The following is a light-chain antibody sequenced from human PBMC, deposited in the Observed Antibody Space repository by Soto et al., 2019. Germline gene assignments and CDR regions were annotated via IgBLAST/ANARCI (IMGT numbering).Light chain of an antibody. CDR2: TVS. CDR1: QTISSTF. CDR3: QQCGSSPWT. V-gene: IGKV3-20*01. Sequence: EIVLTQSPGTLSLSPGDTATLSCRASQTISSTFLAWYQQKPGQAPRLLIYTVSTRATGIPDRFSGSGSGTNFSITVRRLEPDDVAVYYCQQCGSSPWTFGQGTKVEIK. J-gene: IGKJ1*01.